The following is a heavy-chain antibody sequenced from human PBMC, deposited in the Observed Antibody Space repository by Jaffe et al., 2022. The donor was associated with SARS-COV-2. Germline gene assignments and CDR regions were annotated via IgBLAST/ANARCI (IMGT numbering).Heavy chain of an antibody. D-gene: IGHD6-6*01. CDR2: IGTAGDT. J-gene: IGHJ2*01. CDR1: GFTFSSYD. CDR3: ARDGSIAARPGWYFDL. V-gene: IGHV3-13*01. Sequence: EVQLVESGGGLVQPGGSLRLSCAASGFTFSSYDMHWVRQATGKGLEWVSAIGTAGDTYYPGSVKGRFTISRENAKNSLYLQMNSLRAGDTAVYYCARDGSIAARPGWYFDLWGRGTLVTVSS.